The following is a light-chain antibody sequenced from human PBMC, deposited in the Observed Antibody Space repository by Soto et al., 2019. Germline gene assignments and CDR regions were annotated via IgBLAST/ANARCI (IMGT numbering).Light chain of an antibody. CDR2: DNN. J-gene: IGLJ7*01. V-gene: IGLV1-51*01. CDR3: GTWDSSLSAGPV. Sequence: QSVLTQPPSVSAAPGQKVTISCSGSSSNIGSNYVSWYQQLPGTAPKLLIYDNNKRPSGIPDRFSGSKSGTSATLGITGLQTGDEADYYCGTWDSSLSAGPVFGGGTQLTVL. CDR1: SSNIGSNY.